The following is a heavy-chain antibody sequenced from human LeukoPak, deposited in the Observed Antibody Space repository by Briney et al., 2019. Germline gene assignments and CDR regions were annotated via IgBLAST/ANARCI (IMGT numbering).Heavy chain of an antibody. Sequence: PSETLSLTCTLSGGSISSSSYYWGWIRQPPGKGLEWVGSIYYSGSTYYNPSLKSRVTISVDTSKNQFSLKLSSVTAADTAVYYCARWSLWHYESSGPDYGVWGKGTTVTVSS. CDR1: GGSISSSSYY. CDR2: IYYSGST. J-gene: IGHJ6*04. V-gene: IGHV4-39*01. CDR3: ARWSLWHYESSGPDYGV. D-gene: IGHD3-22*01.